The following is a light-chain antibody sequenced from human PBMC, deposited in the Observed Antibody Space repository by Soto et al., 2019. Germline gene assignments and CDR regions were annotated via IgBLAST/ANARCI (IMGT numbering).Light chain of an antibody. V-gene: IGLV2-11*01. CDR2: DVS. Sequence: QSALTQPRSVSGSPGQSVTISCTGTSSDVGGYNYVSWYQQHPGKAPKVMIYDVSERPSGVPDRFSGSKSGNTASLTISGLQAEDEADYYSCSSAGSPRHVFGTGTKLTVL. CDR3: CSSAGSPRHV. CDR1: SSDVGGYNY. J-gene: IGLJ1*01.